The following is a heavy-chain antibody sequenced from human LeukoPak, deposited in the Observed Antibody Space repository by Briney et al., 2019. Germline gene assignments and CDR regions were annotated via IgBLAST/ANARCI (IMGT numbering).Heavy chain of an antibody. CDR1: VYIFSSYG. CDR2: ISAYNGDT. V-gene: IGHV1-18*01. J-gene: IGHJ4*02. D-gene: IGHD3-9*01. CDR3: ARDSYDFLTGRYSGSGGDY. Sequence: GASVKVSCKTSVYIFSSYGINWVRQAPGQGLEWVGWISAYNGDTKYAQKLQGRVTMTTDTSTRTVYMELRTLRSDDTAVYYCARDSYDFLTGRYSGSGGDYWGQGTLVTVSS.